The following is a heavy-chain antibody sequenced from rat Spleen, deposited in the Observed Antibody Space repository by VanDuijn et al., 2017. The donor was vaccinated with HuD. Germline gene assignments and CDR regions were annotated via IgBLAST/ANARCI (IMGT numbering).Heavy chain of an antibody. CDR1: GFSLINYD. CDR2: IWGNGNT. D-gene: IGHD3-4*01. CDR3: TRCPYWAAPNYYVMDA. V-gene: IGHV2-13*01. Sequence: QVQLKESGPGLVQPSQTLSLTCTVSGFSLINYDMHWVRQPPGKGLEWMGVIWGNGNTHYNSVLKSRLSISRDTSKNQVFLKMNSLQTEDTAIYFCTRCPYWAAPNYYVMDAWGQGGSVTVSS. J-gene: IGHJ4*01.